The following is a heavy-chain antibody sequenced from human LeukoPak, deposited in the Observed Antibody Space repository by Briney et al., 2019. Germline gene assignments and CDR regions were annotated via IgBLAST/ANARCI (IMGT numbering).Heavy chain of an antibody. D-gene: IGHD6-19*01. CDR3: ARGRSGWNFDY. CDR2: ISYDGSNK. CDR1: GFTFSSYA. J-gene: IGHJ4*02. Sequence: GRSLRLSCAASGFTFSSYAMHWVRQAPGKGLEWVAVISYDGSNKYYADSVKGRFTISRDNSKNTLYLQMNSLRAEDTAVYYCARGRSGWNFDYWGQGTLVTVSS. V-gene: IGHV3-30*04.